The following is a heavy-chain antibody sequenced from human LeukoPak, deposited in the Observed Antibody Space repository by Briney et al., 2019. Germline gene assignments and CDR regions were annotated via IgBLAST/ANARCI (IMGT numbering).Heavy chain of an antibody. CDR3: ASGYAEILLVAEYFDH. J-gene: IGHJ1*01. CDR1: GDSVNSNNYY. V-gene: IGHV4-39*01. CDR2: IHYSGIT. Sequence: SETRSLTCSVSGDSVNSNNYYWAWIRQPPGKGLEWIATIHYSGITYYKASLKSRVTISIDTSKRQSSLKLTSVTAADTAVYYCASGYAEILLVAEYFDHWGQGTLVTVSS. D-gene: IGHD2-8*02.